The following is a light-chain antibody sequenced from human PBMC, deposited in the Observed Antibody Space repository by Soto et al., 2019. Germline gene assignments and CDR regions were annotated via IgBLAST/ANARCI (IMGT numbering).Light chain of an antibody. CDR2: YAS. CDR3: QQYRDCSPIT. V-gene: IGKV3-15*01. Sequence: EIIMTQSPATLSVSPGDRATISCRASHSGSNNLAWYQQKPGQAPRLLIYYASTRATGIPARFSGSGSGTEFTLTIISLQSEDFALYYCQQYRDCSPITFGQGTRLEVK. CDR1: HSGSNN. J-gene: IGKJ5*01.